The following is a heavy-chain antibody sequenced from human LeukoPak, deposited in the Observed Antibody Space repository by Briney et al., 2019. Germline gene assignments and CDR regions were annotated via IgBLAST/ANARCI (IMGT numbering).Heavy chain of an antibody. Sequence: SVKVSCKASGGTFSTYAITWVRQAPGQGLEWMGGIIPIFGTANYAQKFQGRVTITADESTSTAYMELSSLRSEDTAVYYCAVDIVVVPAATVPHYYYGMDVWGQGTTVTVSS. CDR3: AVDIVVVPAATVPHYYYGMDV. V-gene: IGHV1-69*13. D-gene: IGHD2-2*01. J-gene: IGHJ6*02. CDR1: GGTFSTYA. CDR2: IIPIFGTA.